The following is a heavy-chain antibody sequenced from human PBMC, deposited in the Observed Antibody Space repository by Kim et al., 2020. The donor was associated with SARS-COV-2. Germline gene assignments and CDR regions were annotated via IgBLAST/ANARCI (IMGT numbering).Heavy chain of an antibody. V-gene: IGHV3-9*01. CDR3: AKESRWHGIGGPFSSGWEN. CDR2: ISWNSGSI. D-gene: IGHD6-19*01. J-gene: IGHJ4*02. Sequence: GGSLRLSCAASGFTFDDYAMHWVRQAPGKGLEWVSGISWNSGSIGYADSVKGRFTISRDNAKNSLYLQMNSLRAEDTALYYCAKESRWHGIGGPFSSGWENWGQGTLVTVSS. CDR1: GFTFDDYA.